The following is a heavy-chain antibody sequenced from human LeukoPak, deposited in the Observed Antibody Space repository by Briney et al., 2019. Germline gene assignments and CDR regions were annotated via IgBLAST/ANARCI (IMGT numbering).Heavy chain of an antibody. CDR2: IIPIFGTA. CDR3: AREGVAGPHPNAFDI. V-gene: IGHV1-69*05. D-gene: IGHD6-19*01. CDR1: GGTFSSYA. Sequence: GASVTVSCKASGGTFSSYAISWVRQAPGQGLEWMGGIIPIFGTANYAQKFQGRVTITTDESTSTAYMELSSLRSEDTAVYYCAREGVAGPHPNAFDIWGQGTMVTVSS. J-gene: IGHJ3*02.